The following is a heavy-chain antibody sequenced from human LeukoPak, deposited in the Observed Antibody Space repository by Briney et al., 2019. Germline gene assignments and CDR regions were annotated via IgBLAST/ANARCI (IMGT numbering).Heavy chain of an antibody. CDR1: GYTFTSYG. V-gene: IGHV1-18*01. CDR3: ARGKVTILGYSGYDTFDY. Sequence: ASVKVSCKASGYTFTSYGISWVRQAPGQGLEWMGWISAYNGNTNYAQKLQGRVTTTTDTSTSTAYMELRSLRSDDTAVYYCARGKVTILGYSGYDTFDYWGQGTLVTVSS. CDR2: ISAYNGNT. J-gene: IGHJ4*02. D-gene: IGHD5-12*01.